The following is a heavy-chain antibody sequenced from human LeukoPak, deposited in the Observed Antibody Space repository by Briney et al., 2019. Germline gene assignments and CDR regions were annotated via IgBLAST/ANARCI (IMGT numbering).Heavy chain of an antibody. CDR1: GFTLSSNY. CDR3: ARDLYYYGSGSYPYYYYGMDV. V-gene: IGHV3-66*01. J-gene: IGHJ6*02. CDR2: IYIGGST. D-gene: IGHD3-10*01. Sequence: GGSLRLSCAASGFTLSSNYMSWVRQAPGKGREWGSVIYIGGSTYYADSVKSRFTISRDNSKNTLYIQMNSMRAEDPAVYYCARDLYYYGSGSYPYYYYGMDVWGQGTMVTVSS.